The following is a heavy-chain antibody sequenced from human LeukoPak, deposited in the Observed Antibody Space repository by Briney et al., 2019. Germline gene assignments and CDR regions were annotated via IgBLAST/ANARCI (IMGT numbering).Heavy chain of an antibody. CDR3: ARGSGDCSI. D-gene: IGHD2-21*02. J-gene: IGHJ4*02. CDR1: GGSFTGYY. CDR2: INRDST. Sequence: NPSETLYLTCARSGGSFTGYYWSWLRQPPGKGLEWIGEINRDSTNYNRFLNSRVTMSVDTAKNQFSLKLTSVTAADTAVYYCARGSGDCSIWGEGALVIVS. V-gene: IGHV4-34*01.